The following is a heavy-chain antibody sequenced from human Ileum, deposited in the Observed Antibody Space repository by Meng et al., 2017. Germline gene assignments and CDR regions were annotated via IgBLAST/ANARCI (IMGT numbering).Heavy chain of an antibody. J-gene: IGHJ6*02. CDR2: IKPDGSEK. V-gene: IGHV3-7*01. Sequence: GESPKISCAASGFTFPSFWMSWVRQAPGKGLEWVANIKPDGSEKYYVDSVKGRFTISRDNTENSLYLEMNSLRAEDTAVYYCARGARLGAGTTPYFYYGMDVWGQGTTVTVSS. D-gene: IGHD1-7*01. CDR1: GFTFPSFW. CDR3: ARGARLGAGTTPYFYYGMDV.